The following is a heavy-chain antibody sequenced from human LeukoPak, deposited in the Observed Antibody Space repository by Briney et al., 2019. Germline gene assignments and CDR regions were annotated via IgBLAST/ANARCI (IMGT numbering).Heavy chain of an antibody. Sequence: PSETLSLTCTVSGGSMSSYYWSWIRQPPGKGLEWIGYIYYSGSTYYNPSLKSRVTISVDTSKNEFSLKVYSMTAADTAVYYCARRISEYGSGSFLAADYWGQGTLVTVSS. CDR2: IYYSGST. D-gene: IGHD3-10*01. CDR1: GGSMSSYY. V-gene: IGHV4-59*08. J-gene: IGHJ4*02. CDR3: ARRISEYGSGSFLAADY.